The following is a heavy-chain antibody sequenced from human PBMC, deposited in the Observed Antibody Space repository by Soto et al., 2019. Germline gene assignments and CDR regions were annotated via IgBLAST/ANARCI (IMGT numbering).Heavy chain of an antibody. CDR1: GGSVSSGSYY. CDR3: ARAGLGDGSDY. Sequence: QVQLQESGPGLVQPSETLSLTCSVSGGSVSSGSYYWSWIRQPPGKGLEWIGYIYYSGSTKYNPSLKSRVTISVDTSNNQFSLKMSSVTAADTAVYYCARAGLGDGSDYWGQGTLVTVSS. CDR2: IYYSGST. D-gene: IGHD1-26*01. V-gene: IGHV4-61*01. J-gene: IGHJ4*02.